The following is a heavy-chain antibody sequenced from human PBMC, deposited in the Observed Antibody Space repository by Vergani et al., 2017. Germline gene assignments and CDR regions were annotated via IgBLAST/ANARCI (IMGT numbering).Heavy chain of an antibody. D-gene: IGHD4-17*01. CDR3: AKKGPYYGDYVYSFDY. Sequence: QVQLVESGGGVVQPGRSLRLSCAASGFTFSSYGMHWVRQAPGKGLEWVAVIWYDGSNKYYADSVKGRFTISRDNSKNTLYLQMNSLRAEDTAVYYCAKKGPYYGDYVYSFDYWGHGTLVAVSS. CDR1: GFTFSSYG. J-gene: IGHJ4*01. CDR2: IWYDGSNK. V-gene: IGHV3-33*06.